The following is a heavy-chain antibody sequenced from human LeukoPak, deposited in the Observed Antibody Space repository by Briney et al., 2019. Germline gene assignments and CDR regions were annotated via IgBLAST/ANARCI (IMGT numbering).Heavy chain of an antibody. D-gene: IGHD4-17*01. CDR1: GGSFSGYY. V-gene: IGHV4-59*01. Sequence: SETLSLTCAVYGGSFSGYYWSWIRQPPGKGLEWIGYIYYSGSTNYNPSLKSRVTISVDTSKNQFSLKLSSVTAADTAVYYCARIHGDYADYWGQGTLVTVSS. CDR2: IYYSGST. J-gene: IGHJ4*02. CDR3: ARIHGDYADY.